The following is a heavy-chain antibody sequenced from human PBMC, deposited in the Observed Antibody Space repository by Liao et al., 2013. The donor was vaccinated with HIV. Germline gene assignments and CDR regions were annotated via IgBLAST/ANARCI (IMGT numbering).Heavy chain of an antibody. D-gene: IGHD4-23*01. CDR3: AETVDDAFDI. CDR1: NDSISPYY. Sequence: QVQLQESGPGLVKPSETLSLTCTVSNDSISPYYWTWIRQPAGKGLEWIGRISTSETTNYNPSLKGRVTISVDTSKNQFSLKLSSVTAADTAVYYCAETVDDAFDIWGQGDNGHRLF. J-gene: IGHJ3*02. V-gene: IGHV4-4*07. CDR2: ISTSETT.